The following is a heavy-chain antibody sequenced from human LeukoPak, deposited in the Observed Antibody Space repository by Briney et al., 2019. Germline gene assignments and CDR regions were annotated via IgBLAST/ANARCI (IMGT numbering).Heavy chain of an antibody. CDR1: GFTFSSYW. CDR2: INSDGSST. CDR3: ARAYCTSTTRYLDY. D-gene: IGHD2-2*01. Sequence: GGSLRLSCAASGFTFSSYWMHWVRQAPGKGLVWVSRINSDGSSTSYADSVKGRFTISRDNAKNTLYLQMNSLRVEDTAVHYCARAYCTSTTRYLDYWGQGTLVTVSS. V-gene: IGHV3-74*01. J-gene: IGHJ4*02.